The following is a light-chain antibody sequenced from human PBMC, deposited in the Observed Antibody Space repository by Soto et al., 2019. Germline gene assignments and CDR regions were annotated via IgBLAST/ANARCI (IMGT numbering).Light chain of an antibody. CDR2: EVS. CDR3: SSYAGSNNLV. V-gene: IGLV2-8*01. Sequence: QSVLTQPPSASGSPGQSVTISCTGTSSDVGGYNYVSWYQQHPGQAPKLMIYEVSKRPAGVPDRFSGSKSGNTASLPVAGLQAEDEADYYCSSYAGSNNLVFGGGTKLTVL. J-gene: IGLJ2*01. CDR1: SSDVGGYNY.